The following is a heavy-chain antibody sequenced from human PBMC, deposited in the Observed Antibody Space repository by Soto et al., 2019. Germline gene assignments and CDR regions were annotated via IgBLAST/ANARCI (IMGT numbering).Heavy chain of an antibody. CDR2: IYYSGST. CDR3: ARDYHSGGAFDI. CDR1: GGSISSYY. J-gene: IGHJ3*02. Sequence: QVQLQESGPGLVKPSETLSLTCTVSGGSISSYYWSWIRQPPGKGLEWIGYIYYSGSTNYNPSLMSRVTISVDTSKNQFSLKLSSVTAADTAVYYCARDYHSGGAFDIWGQGTMVTVSS. D-gene: IGHD6-19*01. V-gene: IGHV4-59*01.